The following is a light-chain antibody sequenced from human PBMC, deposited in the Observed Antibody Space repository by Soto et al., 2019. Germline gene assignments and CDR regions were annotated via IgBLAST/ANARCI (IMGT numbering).Light chain of an antibody. J-gene: IGKJ3*01. CDR2: ATS. CDR3: QQRFT. CDR1: QGISGY. Sequence: DIQLTQSPSFLSASVGDRVTITCRASQGISGYLAWYQQKPGKAPNLLIYATSTLQTGVPSRFSGSGSGAEFTPTISSLQPEDFATYYCQQRFTFGPGTKVDIK. V-gene: IGKV1-9*01.